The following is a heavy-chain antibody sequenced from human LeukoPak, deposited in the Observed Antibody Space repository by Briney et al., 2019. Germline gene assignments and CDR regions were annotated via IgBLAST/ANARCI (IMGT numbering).Heavy chain of an antibody. J-gene: IGHJ5*02. D-gene: IGHD6-19*01. V-gene: IGHV3-30-3*01. CDR1: GFTFSSYA. CDR2: ISYDGSNK. CDR3: ARVDSSGWFYD. Sequence: SGGSLRLSCAASGFTFSSYAMHWVRQAPGKGLEWVAVISYDGSNKYYADSVKGRFTISRDNSKNTLYLQMNSLRAEDTAVYYCARVDSSGWFYDWGQGTLVTVSS.